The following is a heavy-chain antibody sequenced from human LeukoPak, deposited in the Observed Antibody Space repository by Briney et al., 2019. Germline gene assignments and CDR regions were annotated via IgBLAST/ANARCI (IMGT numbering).Heavy chain of an antibody. CDR3: ATSLRGYCSSTSCYFDSNSVSYYYGMDV. J-gene: IGHJ6*02. V-gene: IGHV1-3*01. Sequence: GASVKVSCKASGYTFTSYAMHWVRQAPGQRLEWMGWINAGNGNTKYSQKFQGRVTMTEDTSTDTAYMELSSLRSEDTAVYYCATSLRGYCSSTSCYFDSNSVSYYYGMDVWGQGTTVTVSS. D-gene: IGHD2-2*01. CDR1: GYTFTSYA. CDR2: INAGNGNT.